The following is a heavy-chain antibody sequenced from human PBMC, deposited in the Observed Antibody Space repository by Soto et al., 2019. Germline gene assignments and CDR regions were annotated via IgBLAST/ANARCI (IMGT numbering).Heavy chain of an antibody. CDR3: ARKALIAAAGTGALWFDQ. D-gene: IGHD6-13*01. Sequence: GASVKVSCKASGGTFSSYAISWVRQAPGQGLEWMGGIIPIFGTANYAQKFQGRVTITADESTSTAYMELSSLRSEDTAVYYCARKALIAAAGTGALWFDQWGQGTRGIVS. V-gene: IGHV1-69*13. CDR2: IIPIFGTA. CDR1: GGTFSSYA. J-gene: IGHJ5*02.